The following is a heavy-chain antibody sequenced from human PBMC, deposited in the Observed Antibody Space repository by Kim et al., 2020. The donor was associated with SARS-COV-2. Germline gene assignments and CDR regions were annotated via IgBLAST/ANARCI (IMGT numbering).Heavy chain of an antibody. CDR3: ARVGCSGGSCPSKRAFDI. Sequence: SETLSLTCAVYGGSFSGYYWSWIRQPPGKGLEWIGEINHSGSTNYNPSLKSRVTISVDTSKNQFSLKLSSVTAADTAVYYCARVGCSGGSCPSKRAFDI. V-gene: IGHV4-34*01. CDR1: GGSFSGYY. D-gene: IGHD2-15*01. CDR2: INHSGST. J-gene: IGHJ3*02.